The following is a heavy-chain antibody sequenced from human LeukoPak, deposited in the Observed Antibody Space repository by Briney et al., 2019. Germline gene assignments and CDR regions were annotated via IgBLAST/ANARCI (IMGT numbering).Heavy chain of an antibody. CDR3: ARGLYYYDSSGYSVYFDY. Sequence: GASVKVSCKASGYTFTSYGISWVRQAPGQGLEWMGWISAYNGNTNYAQKLQGRVTMTPDTSTSTAYMELRSLRSDDTAVYYCARGLYYYDSSGYSVYFDYWGQGTLVTVSS. CDR1: GYTFTSYG. V-gene: IGHV1-18*01. D-gene: IGHD3-22*01. J-gene: IGHJ4*02. CDR2: ISAYNGNT.